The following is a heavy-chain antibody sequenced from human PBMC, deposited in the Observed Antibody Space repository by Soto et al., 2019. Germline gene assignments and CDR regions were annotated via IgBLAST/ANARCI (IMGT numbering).Heavy chain of an antibody. CDR2: ISYDGSNK. Sequence: GGSLRLSCAASGFTFSSYGMHWVRQAPGKGLEWVAVISYDGSNKYYADSVKGRFTISRDNSKNTLYLQMNSLRAEDTAVYYCAKDSGITMVRGVIIGPYYYYGMDVWGQGTTVTVSS. CDR3: AKDSGITMVRGVIIGPYYYYGMDV. CDR1: GFTFSSYG. D-gene: IGHD3-10*01. J-gene: IGHJ6*02. V-gene: IGHV3-30*18.